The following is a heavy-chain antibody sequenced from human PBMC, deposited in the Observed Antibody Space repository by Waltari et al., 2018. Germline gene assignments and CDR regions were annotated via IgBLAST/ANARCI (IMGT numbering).Heavy chain of an antibody. CDR2: IWNDGSLK. V-gene: IGHV3-33*01. J-gene: IGHJ6*03. Sequence: QVQLVESGGGVVQPGSSLRLSCSASGFTFPSSGMHWVRQAPGKGLEWVAVIWNDGSLKYYTDSVKGRFTISRDSSENTLYLQMSGLRPEDTAVYYCARSVTTGSGYMDVWGKGTTVTVSS. CDR3: ARSVTTGSGYMDV. CDR1: GFTFPSSG. D-gene: IGHD4-17*01.